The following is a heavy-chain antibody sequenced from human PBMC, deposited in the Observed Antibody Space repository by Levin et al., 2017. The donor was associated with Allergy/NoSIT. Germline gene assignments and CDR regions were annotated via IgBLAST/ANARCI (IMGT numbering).Heavy chain of an antibody. Sequence: GGSLRLSCAGSGFAFINYAMHWVRQAPGKGLEWVALVSFDGRNKSFADSVKGRFTASRDNPKNTMYLEINSLRVEDTAVYYCARQLYSYSSGWYDFWGQGTLVTVSS. V-gene: IGHV3-30*04. CDR3: ARQLYSYSSGWYDF. J-gene: IGHJ5*01. CDR1: GFAFINYA. D-gene: IGHD6-19*01. CDR2: VSFDGRNK.